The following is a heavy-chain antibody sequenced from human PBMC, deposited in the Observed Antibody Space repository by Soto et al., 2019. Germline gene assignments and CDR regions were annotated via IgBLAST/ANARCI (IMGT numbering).Heavy chain of an antibody. CDR3: ANQYSYGLFDY. J-gene: IGHJ4*02. Sequence: PSETLSLTCAVSGYSISSGYYWGWIRQPPGKGLEWIGSIYHSGSTYYNPSLKSRVTISVDTSKNQFSLKLSSVTAADTAVYYCANQYSYGLFDYWGQGTLVTVS. CDR1: GYSISSGYY. D-gene: IGHD5-18*01. CDR2: IYHSGST. V-gene: IGHV4-38-2*01.